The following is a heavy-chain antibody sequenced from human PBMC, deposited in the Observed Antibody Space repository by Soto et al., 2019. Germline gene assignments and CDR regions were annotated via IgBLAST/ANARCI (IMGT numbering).Heavy chain of an antibody. J-gene: IGHJ6*02. Sequence: GGSLRISCAASGVTFSSYAMNWVRQAPGKGLEWVSYISSSSSTIYYADSVKGRFTISRDNAKNSLYLQMNSLRDEDTAVYYCARDATVTTRPYYYYYGMDVWGQGTTVTSP. CDR2: ISSSSSTI. CDR1: GVTFSSYA. V-gene: IGHV3-48*02. CDR3: ARDATVTTRPYYYYYGMDV. D-gene: IGHD4-4*01.